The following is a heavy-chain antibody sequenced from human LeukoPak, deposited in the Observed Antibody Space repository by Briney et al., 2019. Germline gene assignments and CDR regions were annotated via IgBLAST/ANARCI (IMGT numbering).Heavy chain of an antibody. CDR2: INSDGSRR. D-gene: IGHD2-15*01. J-gene: IGHJ5*02. CDR1: GFNVSIYW. V-gene: IGHV3-74*03. CDR3: TRGGYCGADNCYSGGDYFDP. Sequence: GGSLRLSCAASGFNVSIYWTHWLRQAPGKGLVWVSRINSDGSRRMYADSVKGRFTISRDNAKNTLYLQMNSLRAEDTATYFCTRGGYCGADNCYSGGDYFDPWGQGTLVTVSS.